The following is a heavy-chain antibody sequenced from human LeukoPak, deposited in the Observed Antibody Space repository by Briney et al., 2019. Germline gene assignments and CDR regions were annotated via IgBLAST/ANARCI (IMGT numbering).Heavy chain of an antibody. CDR2: ISGSGDSI. Sequence: GGSLRPSCAASEFTFSDYAMSWVRQAPGKGLEWVSAISGSGDSIYYVDSVKGRFTISRDSSKNTLYLQMNSLRAEDTAVYYCAKDGSGGGWKWFDPWGQGTLVTVSS. CDR3: AKDGSGGGWKWFDP. J-gene: IGHJ5*02. V-gene: IGHV3-23*01. D-gene: IGHD2-15*01. CDR1: EFTFSDYA.